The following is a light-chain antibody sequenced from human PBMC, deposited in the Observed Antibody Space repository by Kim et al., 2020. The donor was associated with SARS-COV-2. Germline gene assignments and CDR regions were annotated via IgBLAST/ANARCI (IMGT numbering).Light chain of an antibody. J-gene: IGKJ1*01. V-gene: IGKV3-20*01. CDR2: GAT. CDR1: QSVSSSH. CDR3: LHYGSAQRT. Sequence: EIVLTQSPGTLSLSPGERATLSCRASQSVSSSHLAWYQQKPGQAPRLLISGATNRAPGTPDRFSGSGSGTDFTLAISRLEAEDLAVYYYLHYGSAQRTFGQGTKVDIK.